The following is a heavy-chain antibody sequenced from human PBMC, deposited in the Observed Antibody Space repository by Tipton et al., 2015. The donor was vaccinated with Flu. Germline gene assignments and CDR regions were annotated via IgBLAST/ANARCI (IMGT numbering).Heavy chain of an antibody. J-gene: IGHJ6*02. CDR3: ARRTYYYGSGTSDV. CDR1: GYSISSGYY. Sequence: TLSLTCDVSGYSISSGYYWGWIRQPPGKGLEWIGSIYHSGSTYYSPSLKSRVTISIDTSKNQFSLKLSSVTAADTAVYYCARRTYYYGSGTSDVWGQGTTVTVS. D-gene: IGHD3-10*01. CDR2: IYHSGST. V-gene: IGHV4-38-2*01.